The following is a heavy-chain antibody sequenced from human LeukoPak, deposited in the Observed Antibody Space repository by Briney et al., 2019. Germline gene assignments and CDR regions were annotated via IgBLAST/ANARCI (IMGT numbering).Heavy chain of an antibody. CDR2: IKQDGSEK. CDR1: GFTFSSHW. Sequence: QPGGTLRLSCVASGFTFSSHWMSWVRQAPGKGLEWVANIKQDGSEKYYVDYVKGRFTISRDNAKNTLFLEMNSLRAEDTAVYYCARVWDSGWLHFDYWGQGTLVTVSS. CDR3: ARVWDSGWLHFDY. D-gene: IGHD6-19*01. J-gene: IGHJ4*02. V-gene: IGHV3-7*04.